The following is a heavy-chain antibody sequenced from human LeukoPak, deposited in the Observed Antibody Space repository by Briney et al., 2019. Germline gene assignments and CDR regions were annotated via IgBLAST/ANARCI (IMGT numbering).Heavy chain of an antibody. V-gene: IGHV3-48*04. Sequence: GGSLRLSCAASGFTFSSYSMNWVRQAPGKGLEWVSYISSSSSTIYYADSVTGRFTISRDNAKNSLYLQMNSLRAEHTAVYYCARRDIVVVTASMDVWGKGTTVTASS. CDR3: ARRDIVVVTASMDV. J-gene: IGHJ6*03. CDR1: GFTFSSYS. D-gene: IGHD2-21*02. CDR2: ISSSSSTI.